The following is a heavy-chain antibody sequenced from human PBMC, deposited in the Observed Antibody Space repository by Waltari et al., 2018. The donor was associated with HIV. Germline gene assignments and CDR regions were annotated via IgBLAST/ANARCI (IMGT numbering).Heavy chain of an antibody. J-gene: IGHJ6*02. CDR2: TYYSGST. V-gene: IGHV4-39*07. CDR1: GGSISSSSYY. D-gene: IGHD2-2*02. CDR3: ARDTRVDCSSTSCYTESYYYYYGMDV. Sequence: QLQLQESGPGLVKPSETLSLTCTVSGGSISSSSYYWGWIRQPPGQGLEWLGRTYYSGSTYYNPSLKSRVTISVDTSKNQFSLKLSSVTAADTAVYYCARDTRVDCSSTSCYTESYYYYYGMDVWGQGTTVTVSS.